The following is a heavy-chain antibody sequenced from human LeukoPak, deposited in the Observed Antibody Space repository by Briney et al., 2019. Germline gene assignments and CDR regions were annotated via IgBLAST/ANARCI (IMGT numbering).Heavy chain of an antibody. CDR2: IKQDGTEK. CDR3: AGSSNWLPFDH. V-gene: IGHV3-7*03. Sequence: PGGSLRLSCAASGFTFSSYWMNWVRQAPRRGLEWVANIKQDGTEKKYLDSVKGRFTISRDNVKNSVYLQMDSLGVEDTAVYYCAGSSNWLPFDHWGQGALVTVSS. CDR1: GFTFSSYW. D-gene: IGHD6-13*01. J-gene: IGHJ4*02.